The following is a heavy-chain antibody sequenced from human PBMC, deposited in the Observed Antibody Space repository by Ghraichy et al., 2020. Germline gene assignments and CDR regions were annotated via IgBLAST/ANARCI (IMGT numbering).Heavy chain of an antibody. V-gene: IGHV1-18*01. D-gene: IGHD6-19*01. CDR3: ARGGRDSSGWYEMYYFDY. Sequence: ASVMVSCKASGYTFTSYGITWVRQAPGQGLEWMGWFNPNNGNINYAQKIQGRVTMTTDTSTSTAYMELRGLRSDDTAVYYCARGGRDSSGWYEMYYFDYWGQGTLVTVSS. J-gene: IGHJ4*02. CDR1: GYTFTSYG. CDR2: FNPNNGNI.